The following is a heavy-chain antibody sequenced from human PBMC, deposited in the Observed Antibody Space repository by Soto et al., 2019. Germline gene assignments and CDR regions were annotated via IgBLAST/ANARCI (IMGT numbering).Heavy chain of an antibody. CDR1: GYTFTSYG. V-gene: IGHV1-18*01. CDR3: ARKGMGAHVDY. J-gene: IGHJ4*02. D-gene: IGHD6-13*01. Sequence: QVQLVQSGAEVKKPGASVKVSCKASGYTFTSYGVTWVRQAPGQGLEWMAWISANNGNTHYAQMVQGRVTVTTDTSTSTAYMELRRLTSDDTAVYYCARKGMGAHVDYWGQGTLVLVSS. CDR2: ISANNGNT.